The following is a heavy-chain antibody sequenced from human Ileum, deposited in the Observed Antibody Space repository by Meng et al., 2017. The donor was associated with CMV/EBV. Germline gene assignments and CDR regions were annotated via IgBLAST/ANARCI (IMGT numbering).Heavy chain of an antibody. Sequence: GSLRLSCTVSGGSINNFYWNWIRQPPGKGLEWIGYIFNSGITNYIPSLKSRVTISVDTSKNQFSLRLSSVTAADTAVYYCARAGTYERSFDYWGQGTLVTVSS. V-gene: IGHV4-59*01. J-gene: IGHJ4*02. CDR2: IFNSGIT. D-gene: IGHD1-26*01. CDR1: GGSINNFY. CDR3: ARAGTYERSFDY.